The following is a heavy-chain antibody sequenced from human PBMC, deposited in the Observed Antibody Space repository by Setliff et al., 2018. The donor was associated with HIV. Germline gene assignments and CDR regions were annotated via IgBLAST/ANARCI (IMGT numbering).Heavy chain of an antibody. CDR3: ARDGGGPGDYYCYYMDV. D-gene: IGHD3-16*01. CDR1: GYTFTDYY. Sequence: ASVKVSCKASGYTFTDYYMHWVRQAPGQGLEWMGWINPKSGGTNSALKFQGRVTMTRDTSISTAYMELSRLRSDDTAVYYCARDGGGPGDYYCYYMDVWAKGTTVTVSS. V-gene: IGHV1-2*02. J-gene: IGHJ6*03. CDR2: INPKSGGT.